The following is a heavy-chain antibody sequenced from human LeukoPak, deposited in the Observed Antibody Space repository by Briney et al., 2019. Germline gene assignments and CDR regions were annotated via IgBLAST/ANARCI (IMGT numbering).Heavy chain of an antibody. J-gene: IGHJ4*02. CDR2: IIPILGIA. D-gene: IGHD3-10*01. CDR3: ARVVEGVRGVIKPPDY. Sequence: ASVKVSCKASGGTFSSYAISWVRQAPGQGLEWMGRIIPILGIANYAQKFQGRVTITADKSTSTAYMELSSLRSEDTAVYYCARVVEGVRGVIKPPDYWGQGTLVTVSS. V-gene: IGHV1-69*04. CDR1: GGTFSSYA.